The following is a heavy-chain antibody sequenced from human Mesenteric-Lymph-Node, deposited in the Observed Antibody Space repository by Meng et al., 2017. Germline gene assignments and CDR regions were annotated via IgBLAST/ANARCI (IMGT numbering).Heavy chain of an antibody. J-gene: IGHJ5*02. CDR1: GFTFSYYW. D-gene: IGHD3-10*01. V-gene: IGHV3-7*01. CDR3: ARVRPGWFDP. CDR2: ISQDGSQR. Sequence: GESLKISCTASGFTFSYYWMCWLRPAPGEGLEWVDSISQDGSQRYFVDSMRGRFAISRDNAKNSLNLHMSSLRAEDTALYYCARVRPGWFDPWGQGTLVTVSS.